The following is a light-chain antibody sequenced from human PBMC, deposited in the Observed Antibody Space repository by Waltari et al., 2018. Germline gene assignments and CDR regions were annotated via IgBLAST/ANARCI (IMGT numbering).Light chain of an antibody. CDR3: QSYDTSLSVV. Sequence: QSVLTPPPSVSGAPGQRVTISCTGSGSNIGAGYDVHWYQQLPRAAPKLLIYGTSSRPLGVPDRFFGSTSGTSASLAITGLQAEDEAVYYCQSYDTSLSVVFGGGTKLTVL. J-gene: IGLJ3*02. CDR1: GSNIGAGYD. V-gene: IGLV1-40*01. CDR2: GTS.